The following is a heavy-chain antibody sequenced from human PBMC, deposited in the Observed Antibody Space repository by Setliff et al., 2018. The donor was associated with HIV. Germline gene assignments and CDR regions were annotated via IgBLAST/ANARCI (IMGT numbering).Heavy chain of an antibody. CDR3: AKDLDSSGYQRRAEYFHH. CDR2: IYHDGIAR. V-gene: IGHV3-30*02. CDR1: RFSFNSYN. Sequence: GESLKISCTASRFSFNSYNIHWVRQAPGKGLEWVAVIYHDGIARYYADSVKGRCTLSRDNSKNTVYLQMNSLRAEDTALYYCAKDLDSSGYQRRAEYFHHWGQGTLVTVSS. J-gene: IGHJ1*01. D-gene: IGHD3-22*01.